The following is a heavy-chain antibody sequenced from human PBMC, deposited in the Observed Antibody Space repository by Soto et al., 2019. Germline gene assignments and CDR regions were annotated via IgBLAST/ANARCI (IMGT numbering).Heavy chain of an antibody. J-gene: IGHJ6*03. CDR2: IYYSGST. Sequence: TSETLSLTCTVSGGSISSYYWSWIRQPPGKGLEWIGYIYYSGSTNYNPSLKSRVTISVDTSKNQFSLKLSSVTAADTAVYYCARVAAKTYYYYYYYMEVWGKGTTVTVSS. CDR3: ARVAAKTYYYYYYYMEV. CDR1: GGSISSYY. D-gene: IGHD6-19*01. V-gene: IGHV4-59*01.